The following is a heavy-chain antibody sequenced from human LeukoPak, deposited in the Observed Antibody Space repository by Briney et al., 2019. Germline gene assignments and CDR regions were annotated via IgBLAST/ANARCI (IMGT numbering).Heavy chain of an antibody. V-gene: IGHV1-8*01. CDR1: GYIFTNYD. Sequence: ASVKVSCKASGYIFTNYDINWVRQATGKGLVWMGWTNPSSGNTGCAQKFQGRVTMTRDTSITTAYMELSSLRSEDTAVYYCATYGYTSGWFSNYWGQGTLVTVSS. CDR3: ATYGYTSGWFSNY. CDR2: TNPSSGNT. D-gene: IGHD6-19*01. J-gene: IGHJ4*02.